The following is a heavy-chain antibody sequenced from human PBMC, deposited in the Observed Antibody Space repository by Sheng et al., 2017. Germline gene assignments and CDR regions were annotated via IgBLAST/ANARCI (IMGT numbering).Heavy chain of an antibody. CDR3: ARDAGPHYYDSSGYYAPPKYFDY. J-gene: IGHJ4*02. D-gene: IGHD3-22*01. V-gene: IGHV3-21*01. Sequence: EVQLVESGGGLVKPGGSLRLSCAASGFTFSSYSMNWVHQAPGKGLEWVSSISSSSSYIYYADSVKGRFTISRDNAKNSLYLQMNSLRAEDTAVYYCARDAGPHYYDSSGYYAPPKYFDYWGQGTLVTVSS. CDR2: ISSSSSYI. CDR1: GFTFSSYS.